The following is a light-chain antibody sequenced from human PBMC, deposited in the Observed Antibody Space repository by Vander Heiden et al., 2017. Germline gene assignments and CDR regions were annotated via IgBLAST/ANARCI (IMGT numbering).Light chain of an antibody. Sequence: QSVLPQPPSASGPPGQRVTLSCSGSSSNIGRNSVYWYQQLPGMAPKLLIYGSDQRPSGVPDRLSGSKSGTSASLAISGLRADDEGDYYCAVWDDVLSGAVFGGGTKLTVL. CDR1: SSNIGRNS. J-gene: IGLJ2*01. V-gene: IGLV1-47*01. CDR3: AVWDDVLSGAV. CDR2: GSD.